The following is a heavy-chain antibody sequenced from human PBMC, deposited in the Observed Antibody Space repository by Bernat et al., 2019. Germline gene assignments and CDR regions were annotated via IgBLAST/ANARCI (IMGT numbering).Heavy chain of an antibody. CDR3: ARDSRIETDAFDI. J-gene: IGHJ3*02. Sequence: QVQLQESGPGLVKPSQTLSLTCTVSGGSISSGGYYWSWIRQHPGKGLEWIGYIYYSGSTYYNPSLKSRVTISVDTSKNQFSLKLSSVTTADTAVYYCARDSRIETDAFDIWGQGTMVTVSS. CDR2: IYYSGST. V-gene: IGHV4-31*03. CDR1: GGSISSGGYY. D-gene: IGHD2/OR15-2a*01.